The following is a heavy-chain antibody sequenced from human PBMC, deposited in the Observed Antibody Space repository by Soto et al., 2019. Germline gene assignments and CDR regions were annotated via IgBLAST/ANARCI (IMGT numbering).Heavy chain of an antibody. V-gene: IGHV5-51*01. D-gene: IGHD5-12*01. CDR3: ASSGYSSERMAV. CDR2: IYPGDSDT. CDR1: GYRFTTSW. J-gene: IGHJ6*02. Sequence: GESLKISCQGSGYRFTTSWIGWVRQMPGKGLEWMGTIYPGDSDTRYSPSFQGQVTISADKSMGTAYLQWRSLKASDTAMYYCASSGYSSERMAVWGHGTTVIVS.